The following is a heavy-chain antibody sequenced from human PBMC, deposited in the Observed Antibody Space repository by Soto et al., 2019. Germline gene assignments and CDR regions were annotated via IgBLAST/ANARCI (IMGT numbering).Heavy chain of an antibody. CDR2: TSYDGNNK. CDR3: ARWGMTGGFDL. D-gene: IGHD3-16*01. J-gene: IGHJ4*02. Sequence: QLQLVESGGGVVQPGTSLRLSCTASGFMFKSYVMHWVRQAPGKGLEWVALTSYDGNNKYYGDSVKGRFTVSRDNSKNTLHLQMHSLSPEETALYYSARWGMTGGFDLWGQGTLVSVSS. CDR1: GFMFKSYV. V-gene: IGHV3-30*19.